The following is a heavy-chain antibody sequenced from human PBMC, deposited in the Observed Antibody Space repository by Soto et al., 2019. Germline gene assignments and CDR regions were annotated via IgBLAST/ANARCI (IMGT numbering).Heavy chain of an antibody. CDR2: ISKNGIDI. CDR3: APRKYGSFNIGAFDI. J-gene: IGHJ3*02. Sequence: GWSMRLACAPSVFSFSTYEMNWVRQDPGKGLEWVSYISKNGIDIYYADSVKGRFTISRDNANNSLFLQMDSLRPEDTAVYYCAPRKYGSFNIGAFDIGGQGTMVTGSS. D-gene: IGHD1-26*01. CDR1: VFSFSTYE. V-gene: IGHV3-48*03.